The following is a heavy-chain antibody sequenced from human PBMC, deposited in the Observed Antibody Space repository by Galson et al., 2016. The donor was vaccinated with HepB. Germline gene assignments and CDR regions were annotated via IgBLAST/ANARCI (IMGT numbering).Heavy chain of an antibody. D-gene: IGHD2-15*01. J-gene: IGHJ4*02. CDR2: IAKDGGEK. CDR3: AGGPGWTEDY. Sequence: SLRLSCAASGFAFSDSYTGWIRQAPGKGLEWVANIAKDGGEKNYVDSLKGRFAISRDNAKNSLYLQMNSLRVEDTAVYYCAGGPGWTEDYWGQGTLVTVSS. V-gene: IGHV3-7*03. CDR1: GFAFSDSY.